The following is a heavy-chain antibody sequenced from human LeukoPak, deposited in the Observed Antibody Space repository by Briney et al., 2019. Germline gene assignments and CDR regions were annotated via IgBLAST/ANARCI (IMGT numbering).Heavy chain of an antibody. CDR2: ISADGGTT. V-gene: IGHV3-64*02. CDR1: GFSFRGYG. J-gene: IGHJ4*02. CDR3: ARGRGGPPFDY. Sequence: GGSLRLSCAASGFSFRGYGMNWVRQAPGKGLEYVSAISADGGTTYYADSVKDRFIISRDNAKNTLYLQMGSLRNEDMAVYYCARGRGGPPFDYWGQGTLVIVSS.